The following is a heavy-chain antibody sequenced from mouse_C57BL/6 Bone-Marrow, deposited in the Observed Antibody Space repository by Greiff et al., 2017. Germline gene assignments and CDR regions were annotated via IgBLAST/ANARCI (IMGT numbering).Heavy chain of an antibody. CDR3: ASTDYDEGFAY. J-gene: IGHJ3*01. D-gene: IGHD2-4*01. V-gene: IGHV2-2*01. CDR1: GFSLTSYG. Sequence: QVQLQQSGPGLVQPSQSLSITCTVSGFSLTSYGVHWVRQSPGKGLEWLGVIWSGGSTDYNAAFISRLSISKDNSKSQVFFKMNSLQADDTAIYYCASTDYDEGFAYWGQGTLVTVSA. CDR2: IWSGGST.